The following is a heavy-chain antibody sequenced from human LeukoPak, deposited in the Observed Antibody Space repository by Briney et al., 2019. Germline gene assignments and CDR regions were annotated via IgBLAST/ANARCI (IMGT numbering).Heavy chain of an antibody. V-gene: IGHV3-9*01. CDR2: ISWNSGSI. CDR3: ATPHQSWGPDAFDI. D-gene: IGHD6-13*01. J-gene: IGHJ3*02. CDR1: GFTFDDYA. Sequence: PGGSLRLSCAASGFTFDDYAMHWVRHAPGKGLEWVSGISWNSGSIGYADSVKGRFTISRDNAKNSLYLQMNSLRAEDTAVYYCATPHQSWGPDAFDIWGQGTMVTVSS.